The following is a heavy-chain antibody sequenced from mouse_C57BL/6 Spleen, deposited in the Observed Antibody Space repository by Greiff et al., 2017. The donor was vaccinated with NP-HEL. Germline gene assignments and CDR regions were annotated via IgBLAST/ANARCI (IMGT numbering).Heavy chain of an antibody. CDR1: GYTFTSYW. D-gene: IGHD3-2*02. CDR2: INPSDSYT. V-gene: IGHV1-50*01. J-gene: IGHJ2*01. Sequence: QVQLKQPGAELVKPGASVKLSCKASGYTFTSYWMQWVKQRPGQGLEWIGEINPSDSYTNYNQKFKGKATLTVDTSSSTAYMQLSSLTSEDSAVYYCARRAQATTFDDWGQGTTLTVSS. CDR3: ARRAQATTFDD.